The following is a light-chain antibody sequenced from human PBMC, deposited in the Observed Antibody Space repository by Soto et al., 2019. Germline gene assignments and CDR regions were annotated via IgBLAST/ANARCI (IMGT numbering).Light chain of an antibody. V-gene: IGKV1-39*01. CDR2: ATS. CDR3: QQSYSTPPGT. Sequence: DIQMTKSPSSLSASVGDRVTITCRASQSISTYLIWYQQKPGKAPKLLIYATSSLQSGVPSRFSGSGSGTDFTLTISSLQPEDFATYYCQQSYSTPPGTFGQGTMVDIK. J-gene: IGKJ1*01. CDR1: QSISTY.